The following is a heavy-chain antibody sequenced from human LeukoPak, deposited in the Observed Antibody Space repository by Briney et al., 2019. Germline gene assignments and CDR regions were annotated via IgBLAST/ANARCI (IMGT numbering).Heavy chain of an antibody. Sequence: SETLSLTCTVSGGSISSYYWSWIRQPPGKGLEWIGYIYYSGSTNYNPSLKSRVTISVDTSKNQFSLKLSSVTAADTAVYYCARQKLERGMDVWGQGTTVPVSS. CDR2: IYYSGST. CDR3: ARQKLERGMDV. D-gene: IGHD1-1*01. V-gene: IGHV4-59*01. J-gene: IGHJ6*02. CDR1: GGSISSYY.